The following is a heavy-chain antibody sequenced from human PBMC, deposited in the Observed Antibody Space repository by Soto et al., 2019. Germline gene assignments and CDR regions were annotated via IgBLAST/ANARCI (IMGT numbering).Heavy chain of an antibody. J-gene: IGHJ4*02. Sequence: PSETLSLTCTVSGGSISRGGHYWNWIRQRPGKGLEWIGYIYPSGSSYYKPSLRNRVSISVDTSKNQVSLQLTFVTAADTAVYYCARSLTQAAFDFWGQGALVTVSS. D-gene: IGHD6-25*01. CDR1: GGSISRGGHY. CDR2: IYPSGSS. V-gene: IGHV4-31*03. CDR3: ARSLTQAAFDF.